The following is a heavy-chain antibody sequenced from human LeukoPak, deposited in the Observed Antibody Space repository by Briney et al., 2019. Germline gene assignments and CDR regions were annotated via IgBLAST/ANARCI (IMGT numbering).Heavy chain of an antibody. J-gene: IGHJ6*03. Sequence: PAETLSLTCTVSGGSISSSSYYWGWIRQPPGKGLEWIGRIYYSGSTYYNPSLKSRVTISVDTSKNQFSLKLSSVTAADTAVYYCARGRLVSGRPDMDVWGKGTTVTVS. CDR3: ARGRLVSGRPDMDV. CDR1: GGSISSSSYY. V-gene: IGHV4-39*01. D-gene: IGHD3-9*01. CDR2: IYYSGST.